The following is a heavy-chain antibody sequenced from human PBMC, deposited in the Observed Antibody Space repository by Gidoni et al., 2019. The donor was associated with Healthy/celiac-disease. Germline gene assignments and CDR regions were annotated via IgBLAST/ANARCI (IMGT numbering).Heavy chain of an antibody. Sequence: EVQLVESGGGLVQPGGSLRLSCAASGFTFSSYAMHWVRQAPGKGLEYVSAISSNGGSTYYADSVKGRFPISRDNSKNTLYLQMSSLRAEDTAVYYCVKDGGIDYYGSGSYYHPWGQGTLVTVSS. CDR1: GFTFSSYA. J-gene: IGHJ5*02. D-gene: IGHD3-10*01. CDR2: ISSNGGST. V-gene: IGHV3-64D*06. CDR3: VKDGGIDYYGSGSYYHP.